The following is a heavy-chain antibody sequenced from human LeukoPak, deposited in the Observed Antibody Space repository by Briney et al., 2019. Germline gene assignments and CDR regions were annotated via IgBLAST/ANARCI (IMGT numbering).Heavy chain of an antibody. V-gene: IGHV3-48*04. CDR1: GFTFSSYS. J-gene: IGHJ4*02. CDR3: ARGLDYFDY. CDR2: ISSGSSTI. Sequence: GGSLRLSCAASGFTFSSYSMHWVRQAPGKGLEWVSHISSGSSTIYYADSVKGRFTISRDNAKNSLYLQMNSLRAEDTAVYYCARGLDYFDYWGQGTLVTVSS. D-gene: IGHD3/OR15-3a*01.